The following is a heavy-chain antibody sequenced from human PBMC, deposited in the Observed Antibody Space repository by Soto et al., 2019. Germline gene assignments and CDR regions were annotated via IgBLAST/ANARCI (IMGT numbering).Heavy chain of an antibody. CDR3: AAGATTWNYYGMDV. V-gene: IGHV1-69*06. J-gene: IGHJ6*02. Sequence: SGKVSCKASAGTFSSYAISWVRQPPGQGLEWMGGIIPIFGTANYAQKLQGRVTITADKSTSTAYMELSSLRSEDTAVYYCAAGATTWNYYGMDVWGQGTTVTVSS. D-gene: IGHD5-12*01. CDR2: IIPIFGTA. CDR1: AGTFSSYA.